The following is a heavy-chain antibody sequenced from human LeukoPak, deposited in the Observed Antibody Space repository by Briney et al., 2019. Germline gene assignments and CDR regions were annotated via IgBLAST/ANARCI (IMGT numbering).Heavy chain of an antibody. CDR1: GFTVSSNY. V-gene: IGHV3-66*01. CDR3: AREWPTRDGYSYYYYYYMDV. CDR2: IYSGGST. D-gene: IGHD5-24*01. Sequence: GGSLRLSCAASGFTVSSNYMSWVRQAPGKGLEWVSVIYSGGSTYYADSVKGRFTISRDNSKNTLYLQMNSLRAEDTAVYYCAREWPTRDGYSYYYYYYMDVWSKGTTVTISS. J-gene: IGHJ6*03.